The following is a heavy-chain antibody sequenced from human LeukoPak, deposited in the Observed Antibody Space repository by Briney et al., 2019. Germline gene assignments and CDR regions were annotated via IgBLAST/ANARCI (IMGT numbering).Heavy chain of an antibody. CDR1: GFTFSSYW. J-gene: IGHJ5*02. CDR3: ARDLGAGWFDP. Sequence: PGGSLRLSCAASGFTFSSYWMSWVRQAPGKGLEWVANIKQDGSETYYVDSVKGRFTISRDNAKNSLYLQMNSLRAEDTAVYYCARDLGAGWFDPWGQGTLVTVSS. V-gene: IGHV3-7*01. CDR2: IKQDGSET.